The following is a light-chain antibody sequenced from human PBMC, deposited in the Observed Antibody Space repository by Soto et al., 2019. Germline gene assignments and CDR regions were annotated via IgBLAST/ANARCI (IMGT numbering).Light chain of an antibody. V-gene: IGKV3-20*01. CDR1: QSVSSN. Sequence: VLPQSTATLSVSPGERATLSCRASQSVSSNLAWYQQKPGQAPRLLIYGASNRATGIPDRFSGSGSGTDFTLTISRLEPEDFAVYYCQQYGSSGTFGQGTKVDI. CDR3: QQYGSSGT. J-gene: IGKJ1*01. CDR2: GAS.